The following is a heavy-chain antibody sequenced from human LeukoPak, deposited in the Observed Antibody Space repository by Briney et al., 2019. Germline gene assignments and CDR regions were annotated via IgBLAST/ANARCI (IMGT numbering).Heavy chain of an antibody. CDR3: ARAAIVVVPAAILPEDY. V-gene: IGHV3-21*01. CDR1: GFTFRSYS. CDR2: ISSSSSYI. D-gene: IGHD2-2*01. J-gene: IGHJ4*02. Sequence: GGSLRLSCAASGFTFRSYSMNGVRQAPGKGREWVSSISSSSSYIYYADSVKGRFTICGDNAKNSLYLHMNSLRAEDTAVYYCARAAIVVVPAAILPEDYWGQGTLVTVSS.